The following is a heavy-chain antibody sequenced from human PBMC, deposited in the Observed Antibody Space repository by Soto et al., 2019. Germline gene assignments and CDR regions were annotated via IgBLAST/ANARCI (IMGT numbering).Heavy chain of an antibody. CDR2: ISSSGVNT. J-gene: IGHJ3*01. V-gene: IGHV3-23*01. CDR3: AKRPTSTGFGDPFDV. Sequence: EVQLLESGGDLVQPGGSLRLSCAASGFSFSTYAMSWVRQAPGKGLEWVSTISSSGVNTYYTDSVKGQFTISRDNSKDTLYLQMNSLRAEDTAIYYCAKRPTSTGFGDPFDVWGQGTMVTVSS. CDR1: GFSFSTYA. D-gene: IGHD3-10*01.